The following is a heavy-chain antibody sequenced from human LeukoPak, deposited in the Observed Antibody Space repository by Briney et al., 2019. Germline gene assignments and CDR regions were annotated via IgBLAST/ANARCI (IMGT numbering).Heavy chain of an antibody. CDR3: ARGADYGDYFFDY. D-gene: IGHD4-17*01. CDR1: GDSVSSNSVT. Sequence: SQTLSLTCAISGDSVSSNSVTWNWIRRSPSRGLEWLGRTYYRSKWSNDYTLSVKSRITINPDTSKNQFSLHLNSVTPEDTAVYYCARGADYGDYFFDYWGQGTLVTVSS. J-gene: IGHJ4*02. CDR2: TYYRSKWSN. V-gene: IGHV6-1*01.